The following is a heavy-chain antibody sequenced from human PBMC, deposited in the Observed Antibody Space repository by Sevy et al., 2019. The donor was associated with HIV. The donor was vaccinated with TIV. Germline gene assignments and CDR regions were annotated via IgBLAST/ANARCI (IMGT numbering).Heavy chain of an antibody. J-gene: IGHJ6*02. CDR3: ASGFDYQEQYYYFFGMDV. CDR2: ISYDGSKT. CDR1: GFSFSSYG. V-gene: IGHV3-30*03. Sequence: GGSLRLSCVASGFSFSSYGMHWVRQAPGKGLEWVAIISYDGSKTYYSESVKGRFAISRDNSRNTLNLQMSSLRVEDTAVYYCASGFDYQEQYYYFFGMDVWGRGTTVTVSS. D-gene: IGHD5-12*01.